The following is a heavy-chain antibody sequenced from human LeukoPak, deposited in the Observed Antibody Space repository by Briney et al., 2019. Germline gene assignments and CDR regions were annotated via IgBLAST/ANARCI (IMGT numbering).Heavy chain of an antibody. CDR3: VRHASDFWSGYPEYYFDY. V-gene: IGHV4-39*01. J-gene: IGHJ4*02. CDR1: GGSISSSSYY. Sequence: SETLSLTCTVSGGSISSSSYYWGWIRQPPGKGLEWIGSIYYSGSTYYNPSLKSRVTISVDTSKNQFSLKLSSVTAADTAVYYCVRHASDFWSGYPEYYFDYWGQGTLVTVSS. CDR2: IYYSGST. D-gene: IGHD3-3*01.